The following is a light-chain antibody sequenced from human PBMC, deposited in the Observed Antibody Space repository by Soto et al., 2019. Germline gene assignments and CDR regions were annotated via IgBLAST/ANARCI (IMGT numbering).Light chain of an antibody. CDR3: AAWDDSLNGVV. CDR1: SSNIGSNT. V-gene: IGLV1-44*01. CDR2: INN. Sequence: QSVLPQPPSASGTPGQRVTISCSGSSSNIGSNTVNWYQQLPGTAPKLLIYINNQRPSGVPDRFSGSKSGTSASLAISGLQSEDEADYYCAAWDDSLNGVVFGGGTKVTVL. J-gene: IGLJ3*02.